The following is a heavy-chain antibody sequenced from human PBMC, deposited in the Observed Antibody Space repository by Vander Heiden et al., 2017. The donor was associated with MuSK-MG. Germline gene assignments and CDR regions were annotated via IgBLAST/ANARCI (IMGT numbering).Heavy chain of an antibody. Sequence: EVQLVQSGAEVKKPGESLKISGKGSGYSFTSYWIGWVRQMPGKGLEWMGIIYPGDSDTRYSPAVQGQVTISADKSISTAYLQWSRMKASDTAMYYYARHSYYDSSVMDYWGQGTLVTVYS. J-gene: IGHJ4*02. CDR3: ARHSYYDSSVMDY. V-gene: IGHV5-51*01. CDR1: GYSFTSYW. CDR2: IYPGDSDT. D-gene: IGHD3-22*01.